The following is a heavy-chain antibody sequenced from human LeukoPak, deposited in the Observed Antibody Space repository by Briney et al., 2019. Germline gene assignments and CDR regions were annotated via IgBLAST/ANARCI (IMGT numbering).Heavy chain of an antibody. D-gene: IGHD3-9*01. Sequence: PSETLSLTCAVYGGSFSGYYWSWIRQPPGKGLEWIGEINHSGSTNYNPSLKSRVTISVDTSENQFSLKLSSVTAADTAVYYCARGPRYFDRRVDYWGQGTLVTVSS. CDR3: ARGPRYFDRRVDY. CDR1: GGSFSGYY. J-gene: IGHJ4*02. V-gene: IGHV4-34*01. CDR2: INHSGST.